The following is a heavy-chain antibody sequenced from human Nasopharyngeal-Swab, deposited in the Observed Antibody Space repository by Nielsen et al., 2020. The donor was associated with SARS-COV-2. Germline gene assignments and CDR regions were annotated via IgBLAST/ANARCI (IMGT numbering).Heavy chain of an antibody. D-gene: IGHD2-21*01. CDR3: AKAPYLRGLDV. J-gene: IGHJ6*02. CDR1: GFTFSTFW. CDR2: IKEDGSQK. Sequence: GESLKISCAVSGFTFSTFWMTWVRQAPGKGLEWVANIKEDGSQKYYLDSVKDRFTISRDNSKNTLYLQTNSLRVEDTAVYYCAKAPYLRGLDVWGQGTTVTVSS. V-gene: IGHV3-7*03.